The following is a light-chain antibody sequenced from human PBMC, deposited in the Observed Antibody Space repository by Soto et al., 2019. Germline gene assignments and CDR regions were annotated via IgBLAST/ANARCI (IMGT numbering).Light chain of an antibody. CDR2: RNN. J-gene: IGLJ1*01. V-gene: IGLV1-47*01. Sequence: QSVLTQPPSASGTPGQRVTISCSGSSSNIGSNYVYWYQQLPGTAPKLLIYRNNQRPSGVPDRFSGSKSGTSASLAISGLRSEDEAEYYCAAWDDSLSGCYVFGTGTIVNVL. CDR1: SSNIGSNY. CDR3: AAWDDSLSGCYV.